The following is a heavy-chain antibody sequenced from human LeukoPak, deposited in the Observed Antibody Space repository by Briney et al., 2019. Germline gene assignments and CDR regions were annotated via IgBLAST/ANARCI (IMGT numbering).Heavy chain of an antibody. CDR2: ISGSGGST. D-gene: IGHD2-21*02. V-gene: IGHV3-23*01. J-gene: IGHJ1*01. Sequence: PGGSLRLSCAASGSTFSSYAMSWVRQAPGKGLEWVSAISGSGGSTYYADSVKGRFTISRDNSKNTLYLQMNSLRAEDTAVYYCAKDAHCGGDCYSIDEYFQHWGQGTLVTVSS. CDR1: GSTFSSYA. CDR3: AKDAHCGGDCYSIDEYFQH.